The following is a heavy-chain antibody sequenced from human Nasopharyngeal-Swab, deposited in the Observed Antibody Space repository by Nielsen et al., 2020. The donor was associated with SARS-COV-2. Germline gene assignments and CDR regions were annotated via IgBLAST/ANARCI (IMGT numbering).Heavy chain of an antibody. D-gene: IGHD1-1*01. J-gene: IGHJ5*01. V-gene: IGHV3-11*03. CDR3: ATTRGLGPGGWFES. CDR1: GFTFSDYY. Sequence: GGSPRLSCAASGFTFSDYYMSWIRQAPGKGLEWVSYISNSGSSTNYADSVRGRFTISRDNAKNSLYLQMSSLRAEDTAVYYCATTRGLGPGGWFESWGQGTLVTVS. CDR2: ISNSGSST.